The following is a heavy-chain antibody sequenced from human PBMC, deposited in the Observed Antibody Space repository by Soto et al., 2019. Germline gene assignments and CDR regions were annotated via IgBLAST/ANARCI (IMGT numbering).Heavy chain of an antibody. CDR3: AREELRRDYYYGMDV. V-gene: IGHV4-59*12. CDR2: IYYTGTT. CDR1: GGSMSSYY. D-gene: IGHD1-7*01. J-gene: IGHJ6*02. Sequence: PSETLSLTCIVSGGSMSSYYWGWFRQPPGKGLEWIGYIYYTGTTTYHPSLKSRVTISIDTSRNQFSLKLNSVTAADAAVYYCAREELRRDYYYGMDVWGQGTTVTVSS.